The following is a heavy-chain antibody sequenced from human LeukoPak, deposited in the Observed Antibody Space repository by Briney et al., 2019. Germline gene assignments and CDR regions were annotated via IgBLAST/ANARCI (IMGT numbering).Heavy chain of an antibody. D-gene: IGHD3-22*01. Sequence: SETLSLTCTVSGGSISSYYWSWIRQPPGKGLEWIGYIYYSGSTNYNPSLKSRVTISVDTSKNQFSLKLSSGTAADTAVYYCARDWTKYYYDSSGYYRGLGFDPWGQGTLVTVSS. J-gene: IGHJ5*02. CDR2: IYYSGST. CDR1: GGSISSYY. V-gene: IGHV4-59*01. CDR3: ARDWTKYYYDSSGYYRGLGFDP.